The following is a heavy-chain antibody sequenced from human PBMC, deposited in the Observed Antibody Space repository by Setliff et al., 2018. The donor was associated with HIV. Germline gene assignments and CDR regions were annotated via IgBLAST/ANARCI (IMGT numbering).Heavy chain of an antibody. CDR1: GFIFSTYG. J-gene: IGHJ4*02. CDR3: ARGGRR. V-gene: IGHV3-30*02. CDR2: IRSDETNK. D-gene: IGHD1-26*01. Sequence: PGGSLRLSCEASGFIFSTYGMHWVRQAPGKGLEWVAFIRSDETNKYYSDSVKGRFTISRDTSKNTLFLQINSLRPEDTAVYYCARGGRRWGQGTLVTVSS.